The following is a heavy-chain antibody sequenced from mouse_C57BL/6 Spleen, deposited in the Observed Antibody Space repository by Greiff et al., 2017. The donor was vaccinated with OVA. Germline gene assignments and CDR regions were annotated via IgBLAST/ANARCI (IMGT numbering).Heavy chain of an antibody. Sequence: QVQLQQSGAELVKPGASVKLSCKASGYTFTSYWMHWVKQRPGRGLEWIGRIDRNSGGTKYNEKFKSKATLTVDKPSSTAYMQLSSLTSEDSAVYYCARSTPYAMDYWGQGTSVTVSS. CDR1: GYTFTSYW. CDR2: IDRNSGGT. D-gene: IGHD2-1*01. CDR3: ARSTPYAMDY. V-gene: IGHV1-72*01. J-gene: IGHJ4*01.